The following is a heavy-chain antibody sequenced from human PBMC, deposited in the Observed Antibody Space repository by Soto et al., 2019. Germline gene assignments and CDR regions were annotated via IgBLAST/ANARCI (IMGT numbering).Heavy chain of an antibody. Sequence: GASVKVSCKASGYTFTSYYMHWVRQAPGQGLEWMGIINPSGGSTSYAQKFQGRVTMTGDTSTSTVYMELSRLRSEDTAVYYCARHRYERDLYYYYGMDVWGQGTTVTVSS. J-gene: IGHJ6*02. V-gene: IGHV1-46*01. CDR3: ARHRYERDLYYYYGMDV. D-gene: IGHD1-1*01. CDR2: INPSGGST. CDR1: GYTFTSYY.